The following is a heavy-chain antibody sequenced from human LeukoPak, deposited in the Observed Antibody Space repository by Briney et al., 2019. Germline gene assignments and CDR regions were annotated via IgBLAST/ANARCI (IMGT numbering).Heavy chain of an antibody. Sequence: GGSLRLSCAASGFTFSGYSMNWVRQAPGKGLEWVSSISSSSIYIYYADSVKGRFTISGDNAKNSLYLQMNSLRAEDTAVYYCARGREGYSYVYECWGQGTLVTVSS. J-gene: IGHJ4*02. CDR2: ISSSSIYI. CDR3: ARGREGYSYVYEC. V-gene: IGHV3-21*01. D-gene: IGHD5-18*01. CDR1: GFTFSGYS.